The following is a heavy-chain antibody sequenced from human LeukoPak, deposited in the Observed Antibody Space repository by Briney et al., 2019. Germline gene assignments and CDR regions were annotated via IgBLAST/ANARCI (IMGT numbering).Heavy chain of an antibody. CDR3: ARQVVPAALNWFDP. CDR2: IYSGGST. Sequence: GGALRLSCAASGFTVSSNYMSWVRQAPGKGLEWVSVIYSGGSTYYADSVKGRFTISRDNSKNTLYLQMNSLRAEDTAVYYCARQVVPAALNWFDPWGQGTLVTVSS. D-gene: IGHD2-2*01. J-gene: IGHJ5*02. V-gene: IGHV3-53*01. CDR1: GFTVSSNY.